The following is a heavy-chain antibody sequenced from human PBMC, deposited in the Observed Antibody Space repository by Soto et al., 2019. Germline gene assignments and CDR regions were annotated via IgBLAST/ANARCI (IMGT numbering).Heavy chain of an antibody. J-gene: IGHJ5*02. Sequence: ASVKVSCKASGYTFTSYDINWVRQATGQGLEWMGWMNPNSGNTGYAQKFQGRVTMTRNTSISTAYMELSSLRSEDTAVYYCATTYVWVVKLGFDPWGQGSLVTVSS. CDR2: MNPNSGNT. CDR3: ATTYVWVVKLGFDP. CDR1: GYTFTSYD. D-gene: IGHD3-16*01. V-gene: IGHV1-8*01.